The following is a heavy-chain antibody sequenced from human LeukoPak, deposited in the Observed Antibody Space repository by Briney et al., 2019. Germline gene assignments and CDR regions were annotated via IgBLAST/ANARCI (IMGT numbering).Heavy chain of an antibody. CDR1: GFTFSSYA. CDR3: AKDRNDCGGDCYPYYFDY. J-gene: IGHJ4*02. Sequence: GGSLRLSCAASGFTFSSYAMSWVRQAPGKGLEWVSAISGSGGSTYYADSVKGRFTISRDNSKNTLYLQMNSLRAEDTAVYYCAKDRNDCGGDCYPYYFDYWGQGTLVTVSS. V-gene: IGHV3-23*01. CDR2: ISGSGGST. D-gene: IGHD2-21*02.